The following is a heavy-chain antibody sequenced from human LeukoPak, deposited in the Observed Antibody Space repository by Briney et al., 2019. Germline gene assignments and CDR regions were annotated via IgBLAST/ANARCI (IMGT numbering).Heavy chain of an antibody. CDR3: ARDLWELGEPHDAFDI. D-gene: IGHD1-26*01. J-gene: IGHJ3*02. CDR2: ISAYNGNT. Sequence: ASVKVSCKASGYAFTSYGISWVRQSPGQGREWMGWISAYNGNTNYPQKLQGRVTMTTDTSTSTAYMELRSLSSDDTAVYYCARDLWELGEPHDAFDIWGQGTMVTVSS. V-gene: IGHV1-18*01. CDR1: GYAFTSYG.